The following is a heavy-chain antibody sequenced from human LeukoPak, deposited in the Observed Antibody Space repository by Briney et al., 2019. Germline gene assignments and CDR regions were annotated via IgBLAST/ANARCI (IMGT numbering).Heavy chain of an antibody. CDR1: GFTFSNYG. V-gene: IGHV3-23*01. CDR2: ISGSGGST. Sequence: GGSLRLSCAASGFTFSNYGMSWVRQAPGKGLEWVSAISGSGGSTNYADSVKGRFTISRDNSKNTLYLQMNSLRAEDTAVYYCARGGEFEAFDIWGQGTMVTVSS. D-gene: IGHD3-16*01. CDR3: ARGGEFEAFDI. J-gene: IGHJ3*02.